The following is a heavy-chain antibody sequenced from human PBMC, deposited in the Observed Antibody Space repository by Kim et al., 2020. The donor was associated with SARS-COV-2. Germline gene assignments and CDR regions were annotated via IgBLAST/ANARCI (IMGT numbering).Heavy chain of an antibody. CDR3: ATGIVEVDAFDI. J-gene: IGHJ3*02. CDR2: ISWNSGSI. Sequence: GGSLRLSCAASGFTFDDYAMHWVRQAPGKGLEWVSGISWNSGSIGYADSVKGRFTISRDNAKNSLYLQMNSLRAEDTALYYCATGIVEVDAFDIWGQGTMVTVSS. CDR1: GFTFDDYA. V-gene: IGHV3-9*01. D-gene: IGHD1-26*01.